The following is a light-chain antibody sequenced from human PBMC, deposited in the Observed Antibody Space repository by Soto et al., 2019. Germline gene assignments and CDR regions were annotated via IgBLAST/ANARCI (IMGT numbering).Light chain of an antibody. CDR1: QSISSW. CDR2: DAS. Sequence: DIQMTQSPSTLSASLGDRVTITCRASQSISSWLAWYQPKTGKAPKLLLYDASSLESGVPSSFSGSGSGIEFTLTISNLQPDDFATYYCQQYNSWTFGQGTKVDIK. V-gene: IGKV1-5*01. CDR3: QQYNSWT. J-gene: IGKJ1*01.